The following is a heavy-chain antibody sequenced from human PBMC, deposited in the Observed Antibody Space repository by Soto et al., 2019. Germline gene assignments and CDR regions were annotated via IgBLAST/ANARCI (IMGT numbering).Heavy chain of an antibody. J-gene: IGHJ4*02. CDR3: ARDVPYSGYDYFDY. CDR2: INPNSGGT. CDR1: GYTFTGYY. D-gene: IGHD5-12*01. Sequence: GASVKVSCKASGYTFTGYYMHWVRQAPGQGLEWMGWINPNSGGTNYAQKFQGWVTMTRDTSISTAYMELSRLRSDDTAVYYCARDVPYSGYDYFDYWGQGTLVTVSS. V-gene: IGHV1-2*04.